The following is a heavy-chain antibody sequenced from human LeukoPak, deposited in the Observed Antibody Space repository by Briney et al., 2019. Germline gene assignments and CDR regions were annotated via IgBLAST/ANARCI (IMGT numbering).Heavy chain of an antibody. D-gene: IGHD4-11*01. CDR2: IYYSGST. V-gene: IGHV4-59*01. Sequence: SETLSLTCTVSGGSISSYYWSWIRQPPGKGLEWIGYIYYSGSTNYNPSLKSRVTISVDTSKNQFSLKLSSVTAADTAVYYCARGHSIEPYYYYYYMVVWGKGTTVTVSS. CDR3: ARGHSIEPYYYYYYMVV. J-gene: IGHJ6*03. CDR1: GGSISSYY.